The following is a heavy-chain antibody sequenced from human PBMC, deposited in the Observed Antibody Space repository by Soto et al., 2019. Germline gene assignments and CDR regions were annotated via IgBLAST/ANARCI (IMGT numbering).Heavy chain of an antibody. D-gene: IGHD6-13*01. CDR1: GGSISSYY. CDR3: ARDIGSIAAAGIFDY. CDR2: IYYSGST. J-gene: IGHJ4*02. V-gene: IGHV4-59*01. Sequence: SETLSLTCTVSGGSISSYYWSWIRQPPGKGLEWIGYIYYSGSTNYNPSLKSRVTISVDTSKNQFSLKLSSVTAADTAVYYCARDIGSIAAAGIFDYWGQGTLVTVSS.